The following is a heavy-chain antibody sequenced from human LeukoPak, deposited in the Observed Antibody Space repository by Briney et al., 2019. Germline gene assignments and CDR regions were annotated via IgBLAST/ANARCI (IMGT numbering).Heavy chain of an antibody. CDR1: GFAFSNYE. V-gene: IGHV3-48*03. CDR2: ISSSGGTK. J-gene: IGHJ4*02. D-gene: IGHD6-13*01. Sequence: GGSLRLSCAASGFAFSNYEMNWVRQAPGKGLEWVSYISSSGGTKYYVDSVEGRFIISRDNAKNSLFLQMNSLRAEDTAVYYCAKATIGAADANFDYWGQGTRVTVSS. CDR3: AKATIGAADANFDY.